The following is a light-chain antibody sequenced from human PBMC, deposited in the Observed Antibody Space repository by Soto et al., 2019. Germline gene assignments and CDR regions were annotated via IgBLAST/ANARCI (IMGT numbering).Light chain of an antibody. Sequence: DIQMTQSPSSLSASVGDRVTISCRAIQGISNYLAWYEQKRGKVRKLLTDVASTLQSCVPSRSSGRGSGTDFTLTISSLQPEDVATYYCQKYNSAPWTFGQGTKVDIK. CDR3: QKYNSAPWT. J-gene: IGKJ1*01. V-gene: IGKV1-27*01. CDR1: QGISNY. CDR2: VAS.